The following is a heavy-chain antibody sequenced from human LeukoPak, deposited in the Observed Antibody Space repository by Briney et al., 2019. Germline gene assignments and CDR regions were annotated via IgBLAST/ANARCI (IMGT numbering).Heavy chain of an antibody. CDR3: ASTNDFWSGYYYYGMDV. Sequence: PSETPSLTCTVSGGSISSYYWSWIRQPPGKGLEWIGYIYYSGSTNYSPSLKSRVTISVDTSKNQFSLKLSSVTAADTAVYYCASTNDFWSGYYYYGMDVWGQGTTVTVSS. D-gene: IGHD3-3*01. CDR1: GGSISSYY. J-gene: IGHJ6*02. CDR2: IYYSGST. V-gene: IGHV4-59*08.